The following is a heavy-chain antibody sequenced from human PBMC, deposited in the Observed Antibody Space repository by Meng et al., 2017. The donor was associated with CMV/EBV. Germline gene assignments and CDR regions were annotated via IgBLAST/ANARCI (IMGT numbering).Heavy chain of an antibody. CDR2: IYFTGST. CDR1: GGSISSSHYY. CDR3: AGHSEEFYDYVWGSYRVLGIFDY. V-gene: IGHV4-39*07. Sequence: GSLRLSCSVSGGSISSSHYYWGWIRQPPGKGLEWLGTIYFTGSTYYNPSLGSRVTISVDMSKSQFSLRLTSVTAADTAVYYCAGHSEEFYDYVWGSYRVLGIFDYWGQGTLVTVSS. J-gene: IGHJ4*02. D-gene: IGHD3-16*02.